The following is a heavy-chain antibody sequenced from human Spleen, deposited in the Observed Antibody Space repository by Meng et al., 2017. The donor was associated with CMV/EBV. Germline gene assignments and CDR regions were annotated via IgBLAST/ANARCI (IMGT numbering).Heavy chain of an antibody. D-gene: IGHD6-19*01. V-gene: IGHV4-4*02. Sequence: CAGAEGAIRRSNWWSCVRQPPGEGLEWIGEIYHSGNTNYNPSLRSRVTISLDKSKNQFSLNLSSVTAADTAVYYCARIGSSGWFDYWGQGTLVTVSS. CDR1: EGAIRRSNW. J-gene: IGHJ4*02. CDR2: IYHSGNT. CDR3: ARIGSSGWFDY.